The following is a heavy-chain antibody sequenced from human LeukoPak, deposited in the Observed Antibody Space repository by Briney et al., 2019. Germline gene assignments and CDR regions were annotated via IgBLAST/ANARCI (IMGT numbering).Heavy chain of an antibody. CDR3: ATRDSGYDAWYFDL. D-gene: IGHD5-12*01. CDR2: IYYSGST. V-gene: IGHV4-34*01. J-gene: IGHJ2*01. Sequence: SETLSLTCAVYGGSFSGYYWSWIRQPPGKGLEWIGSIYYSGSTYYNPSLKSRVTISVDTSKNQFSLNLSSMTAADTAVYYCATRDSGYDAWYFDLWGRGTLVTVSS. CDR1: GGSFSGYY.